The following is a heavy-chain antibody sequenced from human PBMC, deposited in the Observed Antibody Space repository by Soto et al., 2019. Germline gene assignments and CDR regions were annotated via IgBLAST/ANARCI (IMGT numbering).Heavy chain of an antibody. D-gene: IGHD2-2*01. CDR2: IDPRGGGK. V-gene: IGHV1-46*03. J-gene: IGHJ5*02. Sequence: QVQLVQSGAEVKKPGASVKISCKASGYTFTRYYVHWVRQAPGQGLEWMGVIDPRGGGKTYAQKFQGRLTMTRDTVTSTVYMDLSSLRSEDTAMYVCASHCSTRCSDWIDPWGQGTLVIVSS. CDR3: ASHCSTRCSDWIDP. CDR1: GYTFTRYY.